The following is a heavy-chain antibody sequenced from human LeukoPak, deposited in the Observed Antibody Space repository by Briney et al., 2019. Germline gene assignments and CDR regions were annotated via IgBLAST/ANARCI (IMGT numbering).Heavy chain of an antibody. J-gene: IGHJ3*02. CDR2: IYHSGST. CDR3: ARGKRYCSSTSCLGGAFDI. V-gene: IGHV4-30-2*01. CDR1: GGSIGSGGYY. D-gene: IGHD2-2*01. Sequence: SQTLSLTCTVSGGSIGSGGYYWSWIRQPPGKGLEWIGYIYHSGSTYYNPSLKSRVTISVDRSKNQFSLKLSSVTAADTAVYYCARGKRYCSSTSCLGGAFDIWGQGTMVTVSS.